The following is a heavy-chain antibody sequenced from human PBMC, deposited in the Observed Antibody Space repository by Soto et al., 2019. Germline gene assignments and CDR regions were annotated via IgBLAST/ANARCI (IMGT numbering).Heavy chain of an antibody. V-gene: IGHV1-69*02. CDR1: GGTFSSYT. D-gene: IGHD2-2*01. CDR2: IIPILGIA. CDR3: AASYCSSTSCYDPYYYMDV. J-gene: IGHJ6*03. Sequence: GASVKVSCKASGGTFSSYTISWVRQAPGQGLEWMGRIIPILGIANYAQKFQGRVTITADKSTSTAYMELSSLRSEDTAVYYCAASYCSSTSCYDPYYYMDVWGKGTTVTVSS.